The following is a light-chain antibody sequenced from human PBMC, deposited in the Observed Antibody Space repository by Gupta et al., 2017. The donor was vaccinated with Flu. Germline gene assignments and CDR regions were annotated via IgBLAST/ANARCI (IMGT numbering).Light chain of an antibody. V-gene: IGLV2-14*01. Sequence: QSALPQPASVSGCPGQSITISCTGTSNYVSWFQQHPGEVPKLIIYEVTNRPSGVSNRFSGSKSGNTASLTISGLQAEDEADYYCTSFSTSNTWVFGGGTKLTVL. CDR1: SNY. CDR3: TSFSTSNTWV. CDR2: EVT. J-gene: IGLJ3*02.